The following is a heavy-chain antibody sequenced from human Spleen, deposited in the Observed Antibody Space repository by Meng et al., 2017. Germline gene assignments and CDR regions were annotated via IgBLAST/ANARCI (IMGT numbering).Heavy chain of an antibody. CDR2: IGHSGFT. J-gene: IGHJ5*02. V-gene: IGHV4-39*01. CDR1: GGSISTSGYY. Sequence: QPQLQESGPGLVRPSEALSLTCSVSGGSISTSGYYWGWIRQPPGKGLEWIGSIGHSGFTYYTPSLKSRVTVSIDPSRNQFSLWLTSVTAADTAVYYCVRSSAWVRTGFDPWGRGTLVTVSS. CDR3: VRSSAWVRTGFDP. D-gene: IGHD6-19*01.